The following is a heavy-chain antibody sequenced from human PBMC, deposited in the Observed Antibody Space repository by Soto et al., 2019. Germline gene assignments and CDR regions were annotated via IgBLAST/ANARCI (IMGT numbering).Heavy chain of an antibody. D-gene: IGHD6-19*01. Sequence: GGSLRLSCAASGFTVNRYYMNWVRQAPGKGLEWVSVIYSGGSTYFADSVKGRFTISRDDSKNKLYLQMNSLRAEDTAVYYCARDTSSGWFRFDYWGQGTLVTVSS. V-gene: IGHV3-66*01. J-gene: IGHJ4*02. CDR3: ARDTSSGWFRFDY. CDR1: GFTVNRYY. CDR2: IYSGGST.